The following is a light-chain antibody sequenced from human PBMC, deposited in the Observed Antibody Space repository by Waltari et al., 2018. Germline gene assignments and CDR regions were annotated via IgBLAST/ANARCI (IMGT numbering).Light chain of an antibody. Sequence: QSALTQPASVSGSPGQSITISCTGSSSDVGLYNYVSWYQQRPGIAPKLMIYEVSNRPSGVSNRFSGSKSDNTASLTISGLQAEDEGDYYCSSFTASRTLLFGGGTRLTVL. V-gene: IGLV2-14*01. CDR3: SSFTASRTLL. J-gene: IGLJ2*01. CDR2: EVS. CDR1: SSDVGLYNY.